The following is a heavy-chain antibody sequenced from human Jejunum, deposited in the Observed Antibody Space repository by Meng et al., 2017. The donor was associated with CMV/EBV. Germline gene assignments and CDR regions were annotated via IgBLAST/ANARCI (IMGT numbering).Heavy chain of an antibody. Sequence: STGYYMHSVRQDPGQGLEWVGWINPDTGSVTNSEQKWQGRVTVTSDTSMSTAYMELSSLRSDDTAVYYCTQTSGRNCSSGSCYSFDYWGQGTLVTVSS. CDR3: TQTSGRNCSSGSCYSFDY. D-gene: IGHD2-15*01. CDR1: STGYY. V-gene: IGHV1-2*02. CDR2: INPDTGSVT. J-gene: IGHJ4*02.